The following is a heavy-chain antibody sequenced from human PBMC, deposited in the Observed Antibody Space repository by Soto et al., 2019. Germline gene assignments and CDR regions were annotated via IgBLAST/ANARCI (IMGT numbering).Heavy chain of an antibody. V-gene: IGHV1-69*12. CDR3: ASPGETPYYYGMDV. CDR2: IIPIFGTA. CDR1: GGTFSSYA. J-gene: IGHJ6*02. Sequence: QVQLVQSGAEVKKPGSSVKVSCKASGGTFSSYAISWVRQAPGQGLEWMGGIIPIFGTAAYAQRFQGRVTITADESTSTAYMELSSLRSEDTAVYYCASPGETPYYYGMDVWGQGTTVTVSS.